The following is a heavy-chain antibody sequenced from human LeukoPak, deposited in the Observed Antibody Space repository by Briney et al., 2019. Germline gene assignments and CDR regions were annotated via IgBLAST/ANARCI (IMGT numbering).Heavy chain of an antibody. CDR3: ARHRWGYCSGGSCYSGRENAFVI. V-gene: IGHV4-39*01. CDR1: GGSISSSSYY. D-gene: IGHD2-15*01. J-gene: IGHJ3*02. CDR2: IYYSGST. Sequence: SETLSLTCTVSGGSISSSSYYWGWIRQPPGKGLEWIGSIYYSGSTYYNPSLKSRVTISVDTSKNQFSLKLSSVTAADTAVYYCARHRWGYCSGGSCYSGRENAFVIWGQGTMVTVSS.